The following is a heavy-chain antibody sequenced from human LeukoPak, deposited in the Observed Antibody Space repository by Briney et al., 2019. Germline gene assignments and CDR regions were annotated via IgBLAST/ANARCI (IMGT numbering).Heavy chain of an antibody. CDR2: ISTSTTTI. D-gene: IGHD1-26*01. Sequence: PGGSLRLSCAASGFTFSGYAMNWVRQAPGKGLEWISYISTSTTTIYYANSVKGRFTISRDNAKKSLYLQMNSLRVEDTGVYYCASWGEGALDNWGQGTLVTVSS. CDR3: ASWGEGALDN. J-gene: IGHJ4*02. V-gene: IGHV3-48*01. CDR1: GFTFSGYA.